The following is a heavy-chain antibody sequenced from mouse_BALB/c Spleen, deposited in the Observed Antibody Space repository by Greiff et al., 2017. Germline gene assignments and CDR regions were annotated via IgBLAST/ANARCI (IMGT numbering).Heavy chain of an antibody. J-gene: IGHJ1*01. D-gene: IGHD2-12*01. CDR2: IWAGGST. V-gene: IGHV2-9*02. Sequence: QVQLKQSGPGLVAPSQSLSITCTVSGFSLTSYGVHWVRQPPGKGLEWLGVIWAGGSTNYNSALMSRLSISKDNSKSQVFLKMNSLQTDDTAMYYCARTYSCDDWYFDVWGAGTTVTVSS. CDR1: GFSLTSYG. CDR3: ARTYSCDDWYFDV.